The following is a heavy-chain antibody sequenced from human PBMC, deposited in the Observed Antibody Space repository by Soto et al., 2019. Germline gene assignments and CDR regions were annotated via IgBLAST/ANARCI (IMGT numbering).Heavy chain of an antibody. Sequence: GGSLRLSCAASGLTFSSAWMSWVRQAPGKGLEWVGRIKSKADGETTDYAAPVKGRFIISRDDSKDTLYLQMNNLETEDTAVYYCTADQPGWKPWIGFDHWGQGTLVTVSS. CDR2: IKSKADGETT. D-gene: IGHD6-19*01. J-gene: IGHJ5*02. V-gene: IGHV3-15*07. CDR1: GLTFSSAW. CDR3: TADQPGWKPWIGFDH.